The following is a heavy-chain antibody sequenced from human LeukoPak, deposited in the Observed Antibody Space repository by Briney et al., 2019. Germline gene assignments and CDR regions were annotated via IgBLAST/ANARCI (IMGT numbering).Heavy chain of an antibody. CDR2: INHSGST. Sequence: PSETLSLTCAVYGGSFSGYYWSWIRQPPGKGLEWIGEINHSGSTNYNPSLKSRVTISVDTSKNQFSLKLSSVTDADTAVYYCARADYGDNFRYYYYGMDVWGQGTTVTVSS. D-gene: IGHD4-17*01. CDR1: GGSFSGYY. V-gene: IGHV4-34*01. J-gene: IGHJ6*02. CDR3: ARADYGDNFRYYYYGMDV.